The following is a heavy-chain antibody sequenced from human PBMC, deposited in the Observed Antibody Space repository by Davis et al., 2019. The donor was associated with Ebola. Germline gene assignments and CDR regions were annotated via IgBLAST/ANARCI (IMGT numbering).Heavy chain of an antibody. CDR1: GYTFTSYY. V-gene: IGHV1-46*03. D-gene: IGHD2-15*01. CDR2: INPSGGST. CDR3: ARDQIVVVVAATPSGNYYYYGMDV. J-gene: IGHJ6*02. Sequence: AASVKVSCKASGYTFTSYYMHWVRQAPGQGLEWMGIINPSGGSTSYAQKFQGRVTMTRDTSTSTVYMELSSLRSEDTAVYYCARDQIVVVVAATPSGNYYYYGMDVWGQGTTVTVSS.